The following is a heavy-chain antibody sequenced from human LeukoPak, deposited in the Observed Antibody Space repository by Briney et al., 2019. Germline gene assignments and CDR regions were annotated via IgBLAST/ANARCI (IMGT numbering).Heavy chain of an antibody. Sequence: ASVKVSCKVSGYTLTELSMHWVRQAPGKGLEWMGGFDPEDGETIYAQKFQGRVTMTEDTSTDTAYMELSSQRSEDTAVYYCATVKRYYDFWSGYYSPYYFDYWGQGTLVTVSS. J-gene: IGHJ4*01. CDR2: FDPEDGET. CDR3: ATVKRYYDFWSGYYSPYYFDY. CDR1: GYTLTELS. D-gene: IGHD3-3*01. V-gene: IGHV1-24*01.